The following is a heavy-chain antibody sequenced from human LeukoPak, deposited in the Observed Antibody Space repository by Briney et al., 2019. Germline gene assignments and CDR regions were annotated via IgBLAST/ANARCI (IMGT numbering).Heavy chain of an antibody. CDR3: ARNGGAMTTEAYYMDV. V-gene: IGHV1-18*01. CDR2: ISPSNINT. D-gene: IGHD2-8*01. Sequence: GASVKLSCKCSGYGFTSYGFNWVRQAPGQGLEWVGLISPSNINTNKAQKFQGKVTMTTATPTSTAYMELRSLRPNATALYYCARNGGAMTTEAYYMDVWGKGTTVTVSS. CDR1: GYGFTSYG. J-gene: IGHJ6*03.